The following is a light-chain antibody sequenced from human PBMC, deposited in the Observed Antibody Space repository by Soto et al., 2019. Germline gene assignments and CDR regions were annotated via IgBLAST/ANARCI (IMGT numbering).Light chain of an antibody. CDR3: QDYGSSRT. Sequence: EVVLTQSPGTLSLSPGERATLSCRVSQSVSSTYLAWYQQKPGQAPRLLIYGASRRATGIPDRFSGSGSGTDFTLTITRLEPDDFAVYYCQDYGSSRTFGQGTKVDIK. CDR1: QSVSSTY. J-gene: IGKJ1*01. CDR2: GAS. V-gene: IGKV3-20*01.